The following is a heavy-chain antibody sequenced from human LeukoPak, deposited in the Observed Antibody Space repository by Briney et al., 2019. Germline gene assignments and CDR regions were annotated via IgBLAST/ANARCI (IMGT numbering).Heavy chain of an antibody. V-gene: IGHV4-61*02. CDR1: GGSISSGSYY. D-gene: IGHD5-18*01. CDR2: IYTSGST. CDR3: ARGRDTAMANYYYYYGMDV. J-gene: IGHJ6*02. Sequence: SETLSLTCTVSGGSISSGSYYWSWIRQPAGKGLEWIGRIYTSGSTNYNPSLKSRVTISVDTSKNQFSLKLSSVTAADTAVYYCARGRDTAMANYYYYYGMDVWGQGTTVTVSS.